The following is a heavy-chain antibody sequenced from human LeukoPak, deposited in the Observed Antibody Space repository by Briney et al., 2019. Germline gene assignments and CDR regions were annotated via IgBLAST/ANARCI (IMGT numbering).Heavy chain of an antibody. CDR1: GGSFSGFY. Sequence: SETLSLTCAVYGGSFSGFYWSWIRQPPGKGLEWIGEINHSGSPNYNPSLKSRVTISVDTSKNQFSLRLSSVTAADTAVYYCARGRGRYYGMDVWGQGTTVTVSS. CDR3: ARGRGRYYGMDV. D-gene: IGHD3-10*01. CDR2: INHSGSP. J-gene: IGHJ6*02. V-gene: IGHV4-34*01.